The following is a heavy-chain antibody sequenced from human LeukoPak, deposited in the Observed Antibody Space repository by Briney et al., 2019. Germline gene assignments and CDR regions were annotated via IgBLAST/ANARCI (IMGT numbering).Heavy chain of an antibody. V-gene: IGHV3-23*01. CDR3: ATCRDGYNLLDY. J-gene: IGHJ4*02. D-gene: IGHD5-24*01. CDR1: GFTFTNYV. CDR2: ITGSGDST. Sequence: PGGSLRLSCAASGFTFTNYVMTWVRQAPGRGLEWVSGITGSGDSTFYADSVKGRFTISRGNSKNTLYLQMNSLRAEDTAIYYCATCRDGYNLLDYWGPGTLVTVSS.